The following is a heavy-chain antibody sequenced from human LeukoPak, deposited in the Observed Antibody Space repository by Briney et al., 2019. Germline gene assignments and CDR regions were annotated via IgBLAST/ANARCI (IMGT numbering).Heavy chain of an antibody. J-gene: IGHJ4*02. CDR2: IYHSGST. Sequence: PSETLSLTCAVSGGSISSGGYSWSCIRQPPGKGLEWIGYIYHSGSTYCNPSLKSRVTISVDTSKNQFSLKLSSVTAADTAVYYCASFSSYGRGGGGYWGQGTLVTVSS. V-gene: IGHV4-30-2*02. D-gene: IGHD5-18*01. CDR1: GGSISSGGYS. CDR3: ASFSSYGRGGGGY.